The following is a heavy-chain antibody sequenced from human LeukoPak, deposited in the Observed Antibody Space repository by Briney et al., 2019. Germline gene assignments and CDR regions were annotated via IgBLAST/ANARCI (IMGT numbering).Heavy chain of an antibody. CDR1: GYTFTGYY. V-gene: IGHV1-2*02. Sequence: RASVKVSCKASGYTFTGYYTHWVRQAPGQGLEWMGWINPNSGGTNYAQKFQGRVTMTRDTSISTAYMELSRLRSDDTAAYYCARNFPYYDILTGYTNWFDPWGQGTLVTVSS. CDR3: ARNFPYYDILTGYTNWFDP. D-gene: IGHD3-9*01. J-gene: IGHJ5*02. CDR2: INPNSGGT.